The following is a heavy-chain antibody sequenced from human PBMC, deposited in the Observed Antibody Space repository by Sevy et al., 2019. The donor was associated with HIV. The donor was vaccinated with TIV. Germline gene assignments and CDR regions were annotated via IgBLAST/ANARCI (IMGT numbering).Heavy chain of an antibody. V-gene: IGHV3-21*01. Sequence: GGYLRLSCAASGFTFSNSRMNWVRQAPGKGLEWISSITFLSNYIYYSDSVKGRFTISRDNAKNSLFLQMNSLRAEDTAVYFCARGLLNWDGLDLWGQGTTVTVSS. CDR3: ARGLLNWDGLDL. CDR1: GFTFSNSR. CDR2: ITFLSNYI. D-gene: IGHD7-27*01. J-gene: IGHJ6*02.